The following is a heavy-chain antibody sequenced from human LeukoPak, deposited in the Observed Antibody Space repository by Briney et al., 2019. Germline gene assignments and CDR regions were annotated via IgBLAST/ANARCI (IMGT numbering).Heavy chain of an antibody. V-gene: IGHV1-3*01. J-gene: IGHJ4*02. D-gene: IGHD3-3*01. CDR1: GYTFTNNA. CDR2: INVGNGDT. Sequence: ASVKVSCKTSGYTFTNNAVHWVRQAPGQRLEFVGWINVGNGDTQYSQKFQGRVTITRDASASTAYMELSSLRSEDTAVYYCARDGYEFWSGYYHGAYFDYWGQGTLVTVSS. CDR3: ARDGYEFWSGYYHGAYFDY.